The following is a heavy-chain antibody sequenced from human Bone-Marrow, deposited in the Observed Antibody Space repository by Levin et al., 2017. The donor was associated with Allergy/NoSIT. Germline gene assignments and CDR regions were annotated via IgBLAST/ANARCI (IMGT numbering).Heavy chain of an antibody. V-gene: IGHV1-3*01. Sequence: GESLKISCKASGYIFTTHTMHWVRQAPGQGLEWMGWINPGNGNTKYSQKFQGKVTITRDTSASMAFLELSSLRSEDTAFYYCVRNSYYDIWNGNWGPDYFYLDVWGKGRSVIVSS. J-gene: IGHJ6*03. CDR3: VRNSYYDIWNGNWGPDYFYLDV. CDR1: GYIFTTHT. CDR2: INPGNGNT. D-gene: IGHD3-3*01.